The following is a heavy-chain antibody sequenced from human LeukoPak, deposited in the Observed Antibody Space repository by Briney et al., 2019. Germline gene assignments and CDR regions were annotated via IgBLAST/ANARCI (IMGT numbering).Heavy chain of an antibody. CDR2: ISYDGNNK. CDR3: ARVGGYYYGSGTLF. D-gene: IGHD3-10*01. J-gene: IGHJ4*02. V-gene: IGHV3-30-3*01. Sequence: GGSLRLSCAASGFTFSTHAMHWVRQAPGKGLEWVAVISYDGNNKYYADSVKGRFTISRDNSKNALYLQMNSLRTEDTAVYYCARVGGYYYGSGTLFWGQGTLVTVSS. CDR1: GFTFSTHA.